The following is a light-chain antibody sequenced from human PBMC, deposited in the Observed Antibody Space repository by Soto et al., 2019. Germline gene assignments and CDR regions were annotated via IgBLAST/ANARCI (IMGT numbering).Light chain of an antibody. CDR3: QQYFDRPIT. CDR2: DAS. CDR1: QSMSSS. Sequence: EIVMTQSASTLSLSPGERATLSCRASQSMSSSLAWYQQKPGQAPRLLIYDASTRATGIPARFSGSGSGTEFTLTISILQSEDFAVYYRQQYFDRPITFGEGTRLAIK. J-gene: IGKJ5*01. V-gene: IGKV3-15*01.